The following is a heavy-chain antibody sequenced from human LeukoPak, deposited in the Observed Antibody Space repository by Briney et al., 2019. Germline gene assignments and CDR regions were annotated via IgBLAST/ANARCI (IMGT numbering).Heavy chain of an antibody. CDR1: GFTFSSYG. D-gene: IGHD4-17*01. Sequence: GGSLRLSCAASGFTFSSYGTSWVRQAPGKGLEWVSSISSSGDNTIYADSVKGRFTISRDNSKNTLHLQMNSLRIEDTAVYYCARATATTVPTLLSLLHWGPGTLVTVSS. V-gene: IGHV3-23*01. CDR3: ARATATTVPTLLSLLH. J-gene: IGHJ1*01. CDR2: ISSSGDNT.